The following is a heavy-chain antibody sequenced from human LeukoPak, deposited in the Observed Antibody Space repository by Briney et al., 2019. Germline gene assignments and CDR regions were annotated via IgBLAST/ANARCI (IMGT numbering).Heavy chain of an antibody. CDR2: FDPEDGET. J-gene: IGHJ3*02. CDR3: ATDLRGDYSAFDI. V-gene: IGHV1-24*01. D-gene: IGHD4-11*01. Sequence: GASVKVSCKASGGTFSSYAISWVRQAPGKGLEWMGGFDPEDGETIYAQKFQGRVTMTEDTSTDTAYMELSSLRSEDTAVYYCATDLRGDYSAFDIWGQGTMVTVSS. CDR1: GGTFSSYA.